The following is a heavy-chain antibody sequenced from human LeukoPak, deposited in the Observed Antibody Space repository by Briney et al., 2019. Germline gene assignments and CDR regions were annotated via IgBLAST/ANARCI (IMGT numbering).Heavy chain of an antibody. CDR1: GFTFSSYS. CDR3: ARGLLNTFGVDA. V-gene: IGHV3-21*01. Sequence: GGSLRLSCTASGFTFSSYSMNWVRQAPGKGLEWVSSISSGSTYIYYADSVKGRFTVSRDNAKNSLYLQMNSLRAEDTAVYYCARGLLNTFGVDAWGQGTTVTVS. D-gene: IGHD1/OR15-1a*01. J-gene: IGHJ6*02. CDR2: ISSGSTYI.